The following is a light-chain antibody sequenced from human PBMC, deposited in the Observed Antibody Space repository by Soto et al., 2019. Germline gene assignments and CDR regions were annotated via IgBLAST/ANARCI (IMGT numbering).Light chain of an antibody. CDR2: EAT. CDR1: SSDIGRYNF. CDR3: TSYTITSPYV. Sequence: HSVLTQPASVSGSPGQSITISCTGTSSDIGRYNFVSWYQHHPGKAPKLIIYEATKRPSGVSYRFSGSKSGNTASLTISGLQAEDEADYYCTSYTITSPYVFGTGTKVTVL. J-gene: IGLJ1*01. V-gene: IGLV2-14*01.